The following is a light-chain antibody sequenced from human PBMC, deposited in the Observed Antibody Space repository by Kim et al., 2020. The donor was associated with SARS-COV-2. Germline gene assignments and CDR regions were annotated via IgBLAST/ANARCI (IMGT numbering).Light chain of an antibody. V-gene: IGLV3-19*01. CDR3: NSRDTTAYRYV. CDR2: GNN. Sequence: SSELTQDPDVSVALGQTVRITCQGDCLRSYSASWYQQKPGQAPVFVMYGNNNRPSGIPDRFSGSSSGNTATLTITGAQAEDEADYYCNSRDTTAYRYVFGTGTQLTVL. CDR1: CLRSYS. J-gene: IGLJ1*01.